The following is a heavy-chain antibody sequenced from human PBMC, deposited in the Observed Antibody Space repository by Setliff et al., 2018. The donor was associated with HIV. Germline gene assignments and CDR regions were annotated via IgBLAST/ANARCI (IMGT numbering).Heavy chain of an antibody. CDR1: GYTFTNYD. Sequence: VKVSCKASGYTFTNYDINWVRQATGQGLEWMGWMNPNSGNTGYAQKFQGRVTMTRNTSISTAYMELSSLRSEDTAVYYCARFRKFQLVGALDYWGQGTLVTVS. CDR2: MNPNSGNT. J-gene: IGHJ4*02. V-gene: IGHV1-8*01. D-gene: IGHD1-26*01. CDR3: ARFRKFQLVGALDY.